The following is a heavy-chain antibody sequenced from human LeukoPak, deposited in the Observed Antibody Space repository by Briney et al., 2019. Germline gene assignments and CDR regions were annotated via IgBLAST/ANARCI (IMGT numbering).Heavy chain of an antibody. CDR2: IYSGDPDT. CDR1: GYSFSSYW. V-gene: IGHV5-51*01. CDR3: ASPGIAAAGTGLIYAFDI. Sequence: GESLKISCKGSGYSFSSYWIGWVRQMPGKGLEWMGIIYSGDPDTRYRPTFQGHVTISAHKSISTAYLQWSSLKAPDTAMYYCASPGIAAAGTGLIYAFDIWGQETMVTVSS. D-gene: IGHD6-13*01. J-gene: IGHJ3*02.